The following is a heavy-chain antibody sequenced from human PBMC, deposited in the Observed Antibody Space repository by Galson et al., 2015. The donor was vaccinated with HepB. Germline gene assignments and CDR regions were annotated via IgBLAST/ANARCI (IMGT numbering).Heavy chain of an antibody. V-gene: IGHV4-39*01. J-gene: IGHJ3*02. D-gene: IGHD1-26*01. CDR2: IYYTGTT. CDR3: ARPLVLNGRFYPGVGPFHI. CDR1: GVSISTSLYY. Sequence: SEILSLTCTVSGVSISTSLYYWGWIRQTPGKGLEWIGSIYYTGTTYYSPSLQSRVAMSVDTSRNQFSLTLTSVTAADTAVYYCARPLVLNGRFYPGVGPFHIWGQGTVVTVSA.